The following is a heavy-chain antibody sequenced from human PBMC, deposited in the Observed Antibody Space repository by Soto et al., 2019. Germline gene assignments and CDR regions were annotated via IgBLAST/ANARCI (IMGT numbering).Heavy chain of an antibody. V-gene: IGHV4-59*01. J-gene: IGHJ5*02. CDR3: ARDNSRRWFDP. CDR2: IHNSGST. D-gene: IGHD4-4*01. CDR1: GGSISSYY. Sequence: SETLSLTCIVSGGSISSYYWSWIRQSPGKGLEWIGNIHNSGSTDYNPSLRSRVTISVDRSKNQFSLKLSSVTAADTAVYYCARDNSRRWFDPWGQGTLVTVSS.